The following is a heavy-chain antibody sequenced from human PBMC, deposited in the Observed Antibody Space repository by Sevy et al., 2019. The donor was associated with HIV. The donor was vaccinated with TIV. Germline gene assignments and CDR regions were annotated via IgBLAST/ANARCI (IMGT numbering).Heavy chain of an antibody. Sequence: GGSLRLSCVASGFTFSTNSMTWVRQAPGKGPEWVANIKGDGSEEYYVDSVRGRFTISRDNAKNSLYLQMNSLRGEDTALYYCARDCNSATCLWGLDVWGQGTTVTVSS. CDR2: IKGDGSEE. CDR1: GFTFSTNS. CDR3: ARDCNSATCLWGLDV. J-gene: IGHJ6*02. V-gene: IGHV3-7*03. D-gene: IGHD1-26*01.